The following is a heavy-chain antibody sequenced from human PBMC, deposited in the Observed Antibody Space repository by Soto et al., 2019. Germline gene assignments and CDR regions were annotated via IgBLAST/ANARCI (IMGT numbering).Heavy chain of an antibody. J-gene: IGHJ6*03. D-gene: IGHD3-10*01. CDR1: GYTFTSYD. CDR2: MNPNSGNT. Sequence: ASVKVSCKASGYTFTSYDINWVRQATGQGLEWMGWMNPNSGNTGYAQKFQGRVTMTRNTSISTAYMELSSLRSEDTAVYYCARGLRTMVRGQPKTYYYYYMDVWGKGTTVTSP. CDR3: ARGLRTMVRGQPKTYYYYYMDV. V-gene: IGHV1-8*01.